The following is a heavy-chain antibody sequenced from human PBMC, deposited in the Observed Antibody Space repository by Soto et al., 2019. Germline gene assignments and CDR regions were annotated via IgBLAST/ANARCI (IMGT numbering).Heavy chain of an antibody. D-gene: IGHD3-3*01. CDR2: IYHSGST. V-gene: IGHV4-30-2*01. CDR3: ARGNYDFWSGPYYYGMDV. CDR1: GGSISSGGYS. J-gene: IGHJ6*02. Sequence: SETLSLTCAVSGGSISSGGYSWSCVRQPPGKGLEWIGYIYHSGSTYYNPSLKSRVTISVDRSKNQFSLKLSSVTAADTAVYYCARGNYDFWSGPYYYGMDVWGQGTTVTV.